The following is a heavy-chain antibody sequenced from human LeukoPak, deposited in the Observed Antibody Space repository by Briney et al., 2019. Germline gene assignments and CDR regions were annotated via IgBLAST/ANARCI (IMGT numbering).Heavy chain of an antibody. CDR1: GFTFSSYG. CDR3: AREQGSWYGNYFDY. Sequence: GGSLRLSCAASGFTFSSYGMHWVRQAPGKGLEWVAVIWYDGSNKYYADSVKGRFTISRDNSKNTLYLQMNSLRAEDTAVYYCAREQGSWYGNYFDYWGQGTLVTVSS. CDR2: IWYDGSNK. V-gene: IGHV3-33*01. D-gene: IGHD6-13*01. J-gene: IGHJ4*02.